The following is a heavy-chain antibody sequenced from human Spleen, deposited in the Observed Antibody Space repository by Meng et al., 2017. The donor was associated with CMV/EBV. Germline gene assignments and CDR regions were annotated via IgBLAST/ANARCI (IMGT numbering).Heavy chain of an antibody. Sequence: GESLKIPCAASGFTFGRFAMNWVRQAPGKGLEWVSSVSASGRSALYADSVRGRFTISRDNFKNTLYVQLNSLGAEDTAVYYCAKDLYYDFWSGYYTPQGFDYWCQGTLVTVSS. CDR3: AKDLYYDFWSGYYTPQGFDY. CDR1: GFTFGRFA. J-gene: IGHJ4*02. CDR2: VSASGRSA. D-gene: IGHD3-3*01. V-gene: IGHV3-23*01.